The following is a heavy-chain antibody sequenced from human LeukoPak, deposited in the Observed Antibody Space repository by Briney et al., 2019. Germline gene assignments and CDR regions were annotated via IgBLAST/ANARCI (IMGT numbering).Heavy chain of an antibody. CDR2: SIPIFGTA. J-gene: IGHJ4*02. D-gene: IGHD2-15*01. Sequence: SVKVSCKXSGGTFSSYAISWVRQAPGQGLEWMGGSIPIFGTASYAQKFQGRVTITADESTSTAYMELSSLRSEDTAVYYCARDPSSLGYCSGGSCSASHWGQGTLVTVSS. CDR1: GGTFSSYA. V-gene: IGHV1-69*13. CDR3: ARDPSSLGYCSGGSCSASH.